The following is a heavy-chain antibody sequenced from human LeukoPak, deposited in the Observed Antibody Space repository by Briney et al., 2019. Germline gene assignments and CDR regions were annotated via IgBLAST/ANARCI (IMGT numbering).Heavy chain of an antibody. CDR1: GGTFSSYA. D-gene: IGHD5-24*01. Sequence: GASVKVSCKASGGTFSSYAISWVRQAPGQGLEWMGRIIPILGIANYAQKFQGRVTITADKSTSTAYMELSSLRSEDTAVYHCARGGDGYSDYWGQGTLVTVSS. V-gene: IGHV1-69*04. J-gene: IGHJ4*02. CDR3: ARGGDGYSDY. CDR2: IIPILGIA.